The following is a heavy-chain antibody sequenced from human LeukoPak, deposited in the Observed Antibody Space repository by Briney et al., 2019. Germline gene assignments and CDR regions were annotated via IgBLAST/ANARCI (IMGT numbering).Heavy chain of an antibody. V-gene: IGHV4-59*08. CDR1: GGSVSSYY. CDR3: ARQPAGYYGKTGYYPYYFDY. Sequence: SETLSLTCTVSGGSVSSYYWSWVRQPPGKGLEWIGYIFYTGSTKYGPSLNSRVTISLDTSKNQFSLKLSSVTAADTAVYYCARQPAGYYGKTGYYPYYFDYWGQGTLVTVSS. J-gene: IGHJ4*02. D-gene: IGHD3-22*01. CDR2: IFYTGST.